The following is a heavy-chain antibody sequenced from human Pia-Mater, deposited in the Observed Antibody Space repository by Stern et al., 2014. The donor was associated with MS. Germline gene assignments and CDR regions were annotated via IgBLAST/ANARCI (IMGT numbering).Heavy chain of an antibody. CDR3: ARGWGES. CDR2: ITGRGT. V-gene: IGHV3-23*04. D-gene: IGHD3-16*01. J-gene: IGHJ5*02. Sequence: EVQLEESGGGLVQPGGSLRLSCVASGFPFSGRMMPWVRQAPGKGLEWISVITGRGTYYADSVKGRFSLSIDTSKNTESLHMHSMRVEDAALYYCARGWGESWGQGALVTVSS. CDR1: GFPFSGRM.